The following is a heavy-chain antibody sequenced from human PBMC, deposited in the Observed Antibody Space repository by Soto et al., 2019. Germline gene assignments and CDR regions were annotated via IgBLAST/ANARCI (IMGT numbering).Heavy chain of an antibody. CDR3: ARGIAAALSYYYYMDV. CDR1: GDSVSSNSAA. J-gene: IGHJ6*03. D-gene: IGHD6-13*01. CDR2: TYYRSKWYN. Sequence: SQTLSLTCAISGDSVSSNSAAWNWIRQSPSRGLEWLGRTYYRSKWYNDYAVSVKSRITINPDTSKNQFSLQLNSVTPEDTAVYYCARGIAAALSYYYYMDVWGKGTTVTVSS. V-gene: IGHV6-1*01.